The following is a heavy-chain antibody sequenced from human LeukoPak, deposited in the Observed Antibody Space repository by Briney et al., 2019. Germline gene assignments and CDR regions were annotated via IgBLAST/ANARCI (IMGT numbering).Heavy chain of an antibody. CDR3: ARDHSTYWRYYFDY. V-gene: IGHV1-18*01. CDR1: GYTFTSYG. J-gene: IGHJ4*02. D-gene: IGHD2-8*02. Sequence: GASVTVSFKASGYTFTSYGISWVRQAPGQGLEWMGWISAYNGNTNYAQKLQGRVTMTTDTSTSTAYMELRSLRSDDPAVYYCARDHSTYWRYYFDYWGQGTLVTVSS. CDR2: ISAYNGNT.